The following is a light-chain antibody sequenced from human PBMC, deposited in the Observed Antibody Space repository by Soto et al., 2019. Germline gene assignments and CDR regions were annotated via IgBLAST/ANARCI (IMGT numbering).Light chain of an antibody. CDR3: QHCNSYSEA. Sequence: DIQMTQSPSTLSGSVGDRVTITCRASQTISSWWAWYQQKPGKAPKLLIYKASTLKSGVPSRFSGSGSGTEFTLTISSLQPDDFATYYCQHCNSYSEAFGQGTKVDIK. CDR1: QTISSW. CDR2: KAS. J-gene: IGKJ1*01. V-gene: IGKV1-5*03.